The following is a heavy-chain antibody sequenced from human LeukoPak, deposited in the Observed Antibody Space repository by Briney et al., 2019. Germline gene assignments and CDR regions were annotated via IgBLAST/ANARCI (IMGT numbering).Heavy chain of an antibody. CDR1: GGSFSGYY. J-gene: IGHJ4*01. D-gene: IGHD5-18*01. Sequence: PSETLSLTCAVYGGSFSGYYWSWIRQPPGKGLEWIGEINHSGSTNYNPSLKSRVTISVDTSKNQFSLKLSSVTAADTAVYYCARGGYSYGLTFRRFDYWGQGTLVTVSS. CDR3: ARGGYSYGLTFRRFDY. CDR2: INHSGST. V-gene: IGHV4-34*01.